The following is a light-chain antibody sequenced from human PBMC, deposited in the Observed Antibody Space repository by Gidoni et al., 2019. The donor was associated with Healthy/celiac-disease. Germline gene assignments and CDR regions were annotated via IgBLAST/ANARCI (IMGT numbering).Light chain of an antibody. CDR3: QQRSNWPQLT. Sequence: EIVFTQSPATLSLSPGERATLSCRASQSDSSYLAWYQQKPGQAPRLLIYDASNRATGIPARFSGSGSGTDFTLTISSLEPEDFAVYYCQQRSNWPQLTFXGXTKVEIK. CDR2: DAS. V-gene: IGKV3-11*01. CDR1: QSDSSY. J-gene: IGKJ4*01.